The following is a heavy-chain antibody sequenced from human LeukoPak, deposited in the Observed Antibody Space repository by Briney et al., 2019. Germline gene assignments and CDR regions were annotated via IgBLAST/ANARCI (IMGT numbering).Heavy chain of an antibody. D-gene: IGHD3-22*01. CDR3: ARDNYDSSGGDFDY. CDR1: GVSISSGSYY. J-gene: IGHJ4*02. V-gene: IGHV4-61*02. Sequence: PSQTLSLTCTVSGVSISSGSYYWSWIRQPAGKGLEWIVRIYTSGSTNYNPSLKSRVTISVDTSKNQFSLKLSSVTAADTAVHYCARDNYDSSGGDFDYWGQGTLVTVSS. CDR2: IYTSGST.